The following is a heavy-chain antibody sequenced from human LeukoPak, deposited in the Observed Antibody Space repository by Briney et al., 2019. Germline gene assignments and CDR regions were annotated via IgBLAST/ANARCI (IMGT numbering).Heavy chain of an antibody. CDR1: GDSVTSTY. CDR3: ARESAGSLHDSTAAFHY. CDR2: GHQSESS. V-gene: IGHV4-59*02. Sequence: SETLSLTCSVSGDSVTSTYWSWIRQPPGKGLEWIAYGHQSESSNYNPSFRSRVTIPVDTSRNQFSLRLTSVTAADTAVYYCARESAGSLHDSTAAFHYWGQGILVIVSS. D-gene: IGHD2-8*02. J-gene: IGHJ4*02.